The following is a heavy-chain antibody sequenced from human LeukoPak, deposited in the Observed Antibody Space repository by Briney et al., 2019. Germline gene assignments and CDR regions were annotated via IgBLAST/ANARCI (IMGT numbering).Heavy chain of an antibody. Sequence: SGTLSLTCAVSGGSISSNNWWSWVRQPPGKGLEWIGEIYHSGTTNYNSSLKSRVTISVDKPKNQFSLKLSSVTAADTAIYYCARASGYSNRHCDDWGQGTLVTVSS. CDR3: ARASGYSNRHCDD. J-gene: IGHJ4*02. D-gene: IGHD6-13*01. V-gene: IGHV4-4*02. CDR2: IYHSGTT. CDR1: GGSISSNNW.